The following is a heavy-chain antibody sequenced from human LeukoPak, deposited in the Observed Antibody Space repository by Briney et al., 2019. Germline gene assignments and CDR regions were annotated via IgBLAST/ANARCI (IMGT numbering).Heavy chain of an antibody. CDR1: GFTFSSYG. D-gene: IGHD3-22*01. CDR3: AREIETYYYDSSGYSQTGYFDY. J-gene: IGHJ4*02. CDR2: ISYDGSNK. Sequence: GRSLRLSCAASGFTFSSYGMHWVRQAPGKGLEWVAVISYDGSNKYYADSVKGRFTISRDNSKNTLYLQMNSLRAEDTAVYYCAREIETYYYDSSGYSQTGYFDYWGQGTLVTVSS. V-gene: IGHV3-30*03.